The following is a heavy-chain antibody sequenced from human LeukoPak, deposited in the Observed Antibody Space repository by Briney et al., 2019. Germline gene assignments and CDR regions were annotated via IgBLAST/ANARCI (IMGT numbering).Heavy chain of an antibody. CDR1: GFTFSSYA. D-gene: IGHD2/OR15-2a*01. CDR2: ISGSGGST. V-gene: IGHV3-23*01. Sequence: PGGSLRLSCAASGFTFSSYAMSWVRQAPGKGLEWVSAISGSGGSTYYADSVKGRFTISRDNSKNTLYLQMISLRAEDTAVYYCAKVSPDFRDSRVDYWGQGTLVTVSS. J-gene: IGHJ4*02. CDR3: AKVSPDFRDSRVDY.